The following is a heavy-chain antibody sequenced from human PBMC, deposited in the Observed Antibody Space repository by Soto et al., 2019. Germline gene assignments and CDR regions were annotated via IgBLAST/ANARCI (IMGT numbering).Heavy chain of an antibody. CDR2: IYYSGST. D-gene: IGHD1-26*01. V-gene: IGHV4-59*08. J-gene: IGHJ4*02. CDR1: GCSISRYY. Sequence: SEALSLTCTVSGCSISRYYWSWIRQPPGKGLEWIGYIYYSGSTNYNPSLKGRVTISVDTSKNQFSLKLSSVTAADTAVYYCARRYGSAIDYWGQGTLVTVS. CDR3: ARRYGSAIDY.